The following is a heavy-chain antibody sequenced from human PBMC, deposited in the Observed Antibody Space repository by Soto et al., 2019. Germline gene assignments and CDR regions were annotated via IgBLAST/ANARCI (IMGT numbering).Heavy chain of an antibody. CDR3: ARDVWYYGSGDFYYYYGMDV. J-gene: IGHJ6*02. CDR2: IYYSGST. Sequence: QVQLQESGPGLVKPSETLSLTCTVSGGSICSYYWSWIRQPPGKGLEWIGYIYYSGSTNYNPSLKRRVTISVDTSKNQLSLKLSSVTAADTAVYYCARDVWYYGSGDFYYYYGMDVWGQGTTVTVSS. CDR1: GGSICSYY. V-gene: IGHV4-59*01. D-gene: IGHD3-10*01.